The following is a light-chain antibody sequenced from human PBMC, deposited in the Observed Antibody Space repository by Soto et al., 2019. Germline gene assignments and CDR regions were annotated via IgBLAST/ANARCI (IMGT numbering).Light chain of an antibody. CDR1: QSVSNY. J-gene: IGKJ1*01. CDR2: SAS. Sequence: EIVMTQSPATLSVSPGERATLSCRASQSVSNYLAWYQQKPGQAPRLLIYSASTRATGIPARFSGSGSGTEFTLTISSLQSEDFAVYYCQEYDNWPPWTFGQGTRVEI. V-gene: IGKV3-15*01. CDR3: QEYDNWPPWT.